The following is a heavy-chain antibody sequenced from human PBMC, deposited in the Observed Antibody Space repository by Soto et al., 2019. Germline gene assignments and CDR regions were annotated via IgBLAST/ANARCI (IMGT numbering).Heavy chain of an antibody. CDR1: GGTFSSYA. J-gene: IGHJ4*02. D-gene: IGHD2-21*02. CDR2: IIPIFGTA. Sequence: SVKVSFKASGGTFSSYAISWVRQAPGQGLEWMGGIIPIFGTANYAQKFQGRVTITADESTSTAYMELSSLRSEDTAVYYCARTYCGGDCPPGYWGQGTLVTVSS. V-gene: IGHV1-69*13. CDR3: ARTYCGGDCPPGY.